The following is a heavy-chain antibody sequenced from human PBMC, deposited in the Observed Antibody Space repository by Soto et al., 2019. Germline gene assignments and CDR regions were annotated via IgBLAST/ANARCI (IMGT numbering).Heavy chain of an antibody. J-gene: IGHJ6*02. CDR3: ATITTVTTYKSPGYYYYGMDV. CDR2: ISAYNGNT. D-gene: IGHD4-17*01. Sequence: QVQLVQSGAEVKKPGASVKVSCKASGYTFTSYGISWVRQAPGQGLEWMGWISAYNGNTNYAQKLQGRVTMTTDTSTSTVYMELRSLRSDDTAVYYCATITTVTTYKSPGYYYYGMDVWGQGTTVTVSS. CDR1: GYTFTSYG. V-gene: IGHV1-18*01.